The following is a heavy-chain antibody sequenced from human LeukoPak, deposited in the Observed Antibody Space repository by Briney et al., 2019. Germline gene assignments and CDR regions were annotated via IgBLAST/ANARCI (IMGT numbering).Heavy chain of an antibody. Sequence: GGSLRLSCAASGFTFVDYGMRWVRQAPGKGLEWVSGINWNGGTTGYADSVKGRFTTPRANAQNSLYLQMNSLRAEDAAFYHCARDSSRGITMIVDWGQETLVTVSS. CDR2: INWNGGTT. D-gene: IGHD3-22*01. J-gene: IGHJ4*02. CDR3: ARDSSRGITMIVD. CDR1: GFTFVDYG. V-gene: IGHV3-20*01.